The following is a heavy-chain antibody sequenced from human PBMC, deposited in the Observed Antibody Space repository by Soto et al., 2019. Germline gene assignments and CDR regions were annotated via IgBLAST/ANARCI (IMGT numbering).Heavy chain of an antibody. V-gene: IGHV3-23*01. CDR1: GFTFSSYA. J-gene: IGHJ4*02. CDR2: LRGGGGSA. Sequence: GWSLRLSCAASGFTFSSYAMSWVRQAPGKGLEWVSSLRGGGGSAYYADFVKGRFTISGDNSKNTLYLQMSSLTAEEAAVCYCAKGLCFGELLSLDYWGPGTLVTVSS. CDR3: AKGLCFGELLSLDY. D-gene: IGHD3-10*01.